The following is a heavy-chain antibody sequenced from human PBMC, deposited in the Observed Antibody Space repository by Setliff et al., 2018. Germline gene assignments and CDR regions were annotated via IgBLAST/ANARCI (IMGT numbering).Heavy chain of an antibody. J-gene: IGHJ6*03. CDR1: GYIFNSYG. CDR2: IIPIFGTT. Sequence: VSCKAPGYIFNSYGIAWVRQAPGQGLEWMGGIIPIFGTTNYAQRFQGRVTITTDESTSTAYMELSSLRSEDTAVYYCARERGDIVTTTSYYYYLDVWGKGTTVTVAS. CDR3: ARERGDIVTTTSYYYYLDV. D-gene: IGHD5-12*01. V-gene: IGHV1-69*05.